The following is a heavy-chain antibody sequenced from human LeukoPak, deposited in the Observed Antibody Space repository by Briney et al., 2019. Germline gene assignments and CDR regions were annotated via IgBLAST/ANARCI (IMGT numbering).Heavy chain of an antibody. Sequence: PGGSLRLSCAASGFTFIHAWRHGVRQAPGKGLEWVGRIKNKVDGETTDYASPVKGRFTISRDDSKNTLYLRMNSLKTEDTAVYFCPTDCDGTTCYSALEVCGQGTVATVSS. D-gene: IGHD2-21*01. J-gene: IGHJ3*01. CDR3: PTDCDGTTCYSALEV. CDR1: GFTFIHAW. V-gene: IGHV3-15*01. CDR2: IKNKVDGETT.